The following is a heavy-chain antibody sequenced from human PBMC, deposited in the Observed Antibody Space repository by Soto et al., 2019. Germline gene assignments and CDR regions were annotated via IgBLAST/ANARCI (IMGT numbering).Heavy chain of an antibody. Sequence: PSETLSLTCTVSGGSISSYYWSWIRQPPGKGLEWIGEINHSGSTNYNPSLKSRVTISVDTSKNQFSLKLSSVTAADTAVYYCARMNYYDTSGYPFDYWGQGMMVTVSS. J-gene: IGHJ4*02. CDR1: GGSISSYY. CDR3: ARMNYYDTSGYPFDY. CDR2: INHSGST. D-gene: IGHD3-22*01. V-gene: IGHV4-34*01.